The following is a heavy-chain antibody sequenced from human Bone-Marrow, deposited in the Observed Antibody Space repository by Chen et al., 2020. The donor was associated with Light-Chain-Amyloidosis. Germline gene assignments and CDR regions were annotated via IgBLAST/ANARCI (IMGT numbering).Heavy chain of an antibody. J-gene: IGHJ5*02. CDR2: IKQDGSEK. V-gene: IGHV3-7*01. Sequence: EVQLVESGGGLVQPGGSLRLSCAASGFTFSSYWMSWVRQAPGKGLEWVANIKQDGSEKYYVDSVKGRFTISRDNAKNSLYLQMNSLRAEDTAVYYCAKDPKQQLTSWFDPWGQGTLVTVSS. D-gene: IGHD6-13*01. CDR1: GFTFSSYW. CDR3: AKDPKQQLTSWFDP.